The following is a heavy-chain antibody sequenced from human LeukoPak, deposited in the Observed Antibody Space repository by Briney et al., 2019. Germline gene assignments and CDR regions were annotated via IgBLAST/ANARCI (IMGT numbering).Heavy chain of an antibody. V-gene: IGHV1-18*04. CDR3: ARVSPGVGYCSSTSCYWFVL. D-gene: IGHD2-2*01. Sequence: ASVKVSCKASGYTFTSYGISWVRQAPGQGLEWMGWISAYNGNTNYAQKLQGRVTMTTDTSTSTAYMELRSLRSDDTAVYYCARVSPGVGYCSSTSCYWFVLWGQGTLVTVSS. CDR2: ISAYNGNT. J-gene: IGHJ5*02. CDR1: GYTFTSYG.